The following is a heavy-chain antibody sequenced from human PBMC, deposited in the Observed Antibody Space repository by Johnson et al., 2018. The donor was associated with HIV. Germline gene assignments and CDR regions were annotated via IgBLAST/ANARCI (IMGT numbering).Heavy chain of an antibody. V-gene: IGHV3-23*04. Sequence: EKLVESGGGLVQPGGSLRLSCAASGFTFSSYAMSWVRQAPGKGLEWVSAIRGSGGSTYYADSVKGRFTISRDNSKNTLYLQMNSLRAEDTAVYYCAKDRTSAQSAFDIWGQGTMVTVSS. CDR3: AKDRTSAQSAFDI. J-gene: IGHJ3*02. D-gene: IGHD1-1*01. CDR2: IRGSGGST. CDR1: GFTFSSYA.